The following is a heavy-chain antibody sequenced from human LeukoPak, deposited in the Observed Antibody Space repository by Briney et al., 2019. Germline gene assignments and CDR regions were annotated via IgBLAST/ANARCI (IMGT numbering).Heavy chain of an antibody. CDR3: AKVGSGWPGYYFDY. D-gene: IGHD6-19*01. J-gene: IGHJ4*02. V-gene: IGHV3-64*02. Sequence: GGSLRLSCAASGFTFSSYAMHWVRLSPGKGLEYVSGISSNGGTTSYADSVQGRFTISRDNSKNTLYLRMGSLRGEDMAVYYCAKVGSGWPGYYFDYWGQGTLVTVSS. CDR2: ISSNGGTT. CDR1: GFTFSSYA.